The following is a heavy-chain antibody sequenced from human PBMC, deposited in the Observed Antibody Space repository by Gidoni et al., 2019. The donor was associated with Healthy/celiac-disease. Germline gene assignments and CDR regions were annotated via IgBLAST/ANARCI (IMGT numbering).Heavy chain of an antibody. J-gene: IGHJ5*02. CDR1: GGSISSGGYS. D-gene: IGHD3-9*01. CDR2: IYHSGST. Sequence: QLQLQESGSGLVKPSQTLSLTCAVSGGSISSGGYSWSWIRQPPGKGLEWIGYIYHSGSTYYNPSLKSRVTISVDRSKNQFSLKLSSVTAADTAVYYCARELPYYDILTGFSRGWFDPWGQGTLVTVSS. CDR3: ARELPYYDILTGFSRGWFDP. V-gene: IGHV4-30-2*01.